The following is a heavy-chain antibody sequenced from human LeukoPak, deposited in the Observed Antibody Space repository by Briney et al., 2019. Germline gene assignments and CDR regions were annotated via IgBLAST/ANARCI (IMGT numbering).Heavy chain of an antibody. CDR2: IRNKANNYAT. J-gene: IGHJ4*02. Sequence: TGESLKLSCAASGFTFSDSAMHWVRQASGKGLEWVGRIRNKANNYATTYAASVKGRFTISRDDSKNTAYLQMSSLKPEDTAVYYCVSRSRLSSSSPFDYWGQGTLVTVSS. CDR3: VSRSRLSSSSPFDY. D-gene: IGHD6-6*01. CDR1: GFTFSDSA. V-gene: IGHV3-73*01.